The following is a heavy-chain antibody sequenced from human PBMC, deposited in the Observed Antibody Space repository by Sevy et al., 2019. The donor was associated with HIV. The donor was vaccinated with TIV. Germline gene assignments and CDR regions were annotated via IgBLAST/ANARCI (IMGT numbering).Heavy chain of an antibody. Sequence: GGSLRLSCAASGFTVNSNYMTWVRQAPGKGLEGVSVIHSADTTYHADSVKDRFTISRDNFKNTLYLHMNSLRAEDTAVYDCARKGWDGYNLPIDYCGQGTLVTVSS. CDR2: IHSADTT. J-gene: IGHJ4*02. V-gene: IGHV3-66*01. D-gene: IGHD5-12*01. CDR1: GFTVNSNY. CDR3: ARKGWDGYNLPIDY.